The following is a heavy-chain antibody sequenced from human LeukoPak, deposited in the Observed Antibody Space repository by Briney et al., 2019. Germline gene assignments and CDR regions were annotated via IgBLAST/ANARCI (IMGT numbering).Heavy chain of an antibody. Sequence: GGSLRLSCAAPGFTFSSYWMHWVRQAPGKGLVWVSRINSDGSSTSYADSVKGRFTISRDNAKNTLYLQMNSLRAEDTAVYYCARDSETGTPSFYYHYVMDVWGQGTTVTVSS. CDR2: INSDGSST. D-gene: IGHD1-1*01. CDR1: GFTFSSYW. V-gene: IGHV3-74*01. CDR3: ARDSETGTPSFYYHYVMDV. J-gene: IGHJ6*02.